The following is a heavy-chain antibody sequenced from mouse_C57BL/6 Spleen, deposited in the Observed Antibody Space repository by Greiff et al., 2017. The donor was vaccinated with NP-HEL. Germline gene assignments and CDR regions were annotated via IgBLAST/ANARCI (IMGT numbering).Heavy chain of an antibody. Sequence: EVMLVESGGGLVKPGGSLKLSCAASGFTFSSYAMSWVRQTPEKRLEWVATISDGGSYTYYPDNVKGRFTISRDNAKNNLYLQMSHLKSEDTAMYYCARDYGYIFAYWGQGTLGTVSA. J-gene: IGHJ3*01. CDR3: ARDYGYIFAY. CDR1: GFTFSSYA. D-gene: IGHD2-2*01. V-gene: IGHV5-4*01. CDR2: ISDGGSYT.